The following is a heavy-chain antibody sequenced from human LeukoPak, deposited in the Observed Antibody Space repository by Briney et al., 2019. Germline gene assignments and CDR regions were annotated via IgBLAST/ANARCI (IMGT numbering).Heavy chain of an antibody. CDR2: MYYSGST. CDR1: GGSIMSSRYY. CDR3: ARLVPPFSGWFDP. J-gene: IGHJ5*02. Sequence: PSETLSLTCSVSGGSIMSSRYYWGWIRQPPGKGLEWIGSMYYSGSTYYKPSLKSRVTMSADTSKNQFSLKLSSVTAADTAVYYCARLVPPFSGWFDPWGQGTLVTVSS. V-gene: IGHV4-39*01. D-gene: IGHD2-2*01.